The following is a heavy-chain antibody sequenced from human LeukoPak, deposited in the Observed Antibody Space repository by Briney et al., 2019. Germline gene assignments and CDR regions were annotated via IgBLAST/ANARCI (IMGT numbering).Heavy chain of an antibody. V-gene: IGHV3-23*01. CDR2: ISGSGGST. CDR1: GFTFSSYA. CDR3: VKNIDYDYYYYGMDV. Sequence: GGSLRLSCAASGFTFSSYAMSWVRQAPGKGLEWVSAISGSGGSTDYADSVKGRFTISRDNSKNTLYLQMSSLRAEDTAVYYCVKNIDYDYYYYGMDVWGKGTTVTVSS. J-gene: IGHJ6*04. D-gene: IGHD4-17*01.